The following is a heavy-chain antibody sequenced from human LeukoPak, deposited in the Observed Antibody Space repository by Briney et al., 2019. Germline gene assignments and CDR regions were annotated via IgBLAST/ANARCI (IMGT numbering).Heavy chain of an antibody. CDR3: ARSRFGAMDY. CDR2: VYYSGGT. D-gene: IGHD3-10*01. V-gene: IGHV4-39*07. Sequence: SETLSLTCTVSGGSISSTSYYWDWIRLPPGKGLEWIGSVYYSGGTFYNPSLKSRVIVSIDTSKNQFSLKLSSVTAADTAVYYCARSRFGAMDYWGQGTLVTVSS. CDR1: GGSISSTSYY. J-gene: IGHJ4*02.